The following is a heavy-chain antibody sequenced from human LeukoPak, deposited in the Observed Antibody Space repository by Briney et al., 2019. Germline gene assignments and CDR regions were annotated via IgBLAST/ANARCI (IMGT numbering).Heavy chain of an antibody. CDR1: GFSFSNYW. CDR2: INYDGTTT. CDR3: ARRDVFDI. J-gene: IGHJ3*02. Sequence: GGSLRLSCAASGFSFSNYWMHWVRQAPGKGLVWVSRINYDGTTTGYADSVKGRFTISRDNAKNTLYLQMNSLRAEDTAVYYCARRDVFDIWGQGTMVTVSS. V-gene: IGHV3-74*01.